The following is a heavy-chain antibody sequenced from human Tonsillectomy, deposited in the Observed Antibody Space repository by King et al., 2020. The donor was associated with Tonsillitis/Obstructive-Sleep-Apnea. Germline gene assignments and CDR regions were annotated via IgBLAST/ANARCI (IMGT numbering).Heavy chain of an antibody. J-gene: IGHJ4*02. CDR1: GFTFDDYA. D-gene: IGHD2-2*01. Sequence: VQLVESGGGLVQPARSLRLSCAASGFTFDDYAMHWVRQPPGKGLEWVSGISWNGGTIIYADSVKGRFTISRDNAKNSLYLQMNSLGPEDTAFYYCAKVEREYCSTTSCQFDYWGQGTLVTVSS. CDR2: ISWNGGTI. V-gene: IGHV3-9*01. CDR3: AKVEREYCSTTSCQFDY.